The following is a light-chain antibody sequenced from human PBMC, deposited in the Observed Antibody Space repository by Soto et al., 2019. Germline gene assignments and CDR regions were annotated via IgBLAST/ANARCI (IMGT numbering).Light chain of an antibody. Sequence: EIVVTQSPATLSLSTGERATVSCRASQSVSNNYLAWYQQKPGQAPRLLIYGASNRATGIPDRFSGSGSGTDFTLTISRLEPEDFAVYYCLPYGSSGTFGQGTKVDIK. J-gene: IGKJ1*01. CDR3: LPYGSSGT. V-gene: IGKV3-20*01. CDR2: GAS. CDR1: QSVSNNY.